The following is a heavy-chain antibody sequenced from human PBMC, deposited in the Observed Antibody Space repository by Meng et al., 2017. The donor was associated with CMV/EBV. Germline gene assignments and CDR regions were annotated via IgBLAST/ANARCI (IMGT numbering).Heavy chain of an antibody. Sequence: QVPLVQSGAEVKKPGASVKVSCKASGYTFTSYGISWARQAPGQGLEWMGWINPNSGGTNYAQKFQGRVTMTRDTSISTAYMELSRLRSDDTAVYYCARDDGSLDYWGQGTLVTVSS. J-gene: IGHJ4*02. CDR3: ARDDGSLDY. D-gene: IGHD2-15*01. V-gene: IGHV1-2*02. CDR2: INPNSGGT. CDR1: GYTFTSYG.